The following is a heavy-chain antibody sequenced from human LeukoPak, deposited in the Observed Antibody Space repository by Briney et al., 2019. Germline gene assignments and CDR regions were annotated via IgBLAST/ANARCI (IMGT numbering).Heavy chain of an antibody. V-gene: IGHV4-4*07. CDR2: IYTSGST. Sequence: SETLSLTCTVSGGSISSDYWSWIRQPDGKGLEWIGRIYTSGSTNYNPSLKSRVTISVDTSKNQFSLKLNSVTAADTAVYYCARTPNRGGFDYWGQGTLVTVSS. CDR1: GGSISSDY. J-gene: IGHJ4*02. D-gene: IGHD3-10*01. CDR3: ARTPNRGGFDY.